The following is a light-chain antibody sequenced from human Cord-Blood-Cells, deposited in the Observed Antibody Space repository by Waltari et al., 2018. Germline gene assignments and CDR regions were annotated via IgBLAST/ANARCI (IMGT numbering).Light chain of an antibody. CDR1: SSDVGGYKY. V-gene: IGLV2-11*01. CDR2: DVS. J-gene: IGLJ1*01. CDR3: CSYAGSYTYV. Sequence: QPAPTPPRAVSGSPGQAVPISCTGTSSDVGGYKYVSWYQQHPSKAPKLMIYDVSKRPSGVPERFSGSKSGNTASLTISGLQAEDEADYYCCSYAGSYTYVFGTGTKVTVL.